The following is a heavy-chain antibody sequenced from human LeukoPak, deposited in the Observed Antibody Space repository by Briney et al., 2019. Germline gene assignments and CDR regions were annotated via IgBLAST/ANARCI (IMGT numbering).Heavy chain of an antibody. CDR1: GGTFSSYA. V-gene: IGHV1-69*04. J-gene: IGHJ5*02. CDR2: IIPILGIA. Sequence: EASVKVSCKGSGGTFSSYAISWVRPAPGQGLEWMGRIIPILGIANYAQKFQGRVTITADKSTSTAYMGLSSLRSEDTAVYYCARELSTVPCWFDPWGQGTLVTVSS. CDR3: ARELSTVPCWFDP. D-gene: IGHD2-2*01.